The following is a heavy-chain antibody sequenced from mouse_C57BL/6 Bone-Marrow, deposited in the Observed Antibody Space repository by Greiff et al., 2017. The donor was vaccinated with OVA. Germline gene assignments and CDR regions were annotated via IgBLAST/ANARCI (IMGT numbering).Heavy chain of an antibody. V-gene: IGHV1-50*01. CDR2: IDPSDSYT. Sequence: VKLQQPGAELVKPGASVKLSCKASGYTFTSYWMQWVKQRPGQGLEWIGEIDPSDSYTNYNQKFKGKATLTVDTSSSTAYMQLNSLTSEDSAVYYWASAVFAYWGQGTLVTVSA. J-gene: IGHJ3*01. CDR1: GYTFTSYW. CDR3: ASAVFAY.